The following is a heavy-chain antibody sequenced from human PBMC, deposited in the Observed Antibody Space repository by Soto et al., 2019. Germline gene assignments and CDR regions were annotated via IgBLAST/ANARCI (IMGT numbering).Heavy chain of an antibody. CDR3: VRGYGGCGYFQY. Sequence: PGGSLRLSCTASGNYIVNWVRQAPGKGLEWVSSISSNGAHPYYGDSVKGRFTISRDNAKNTVYLQMNSLRAEDTAVYYCVRGYGGCGYFQYWGQGTRVTVSS. D-gene: IGHD4-17*01. J-gene: IGHJ1*01. V-gene: IGHV3-21*01. CDR2: ISSNGAHP. CDR1: GNYI.